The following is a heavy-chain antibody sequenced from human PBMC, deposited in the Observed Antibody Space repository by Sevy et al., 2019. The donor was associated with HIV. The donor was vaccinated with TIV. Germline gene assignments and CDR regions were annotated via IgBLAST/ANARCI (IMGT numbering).Heavy chain of an antibody. CDR3: AKKVYYDILTGYYFHYGMDV. Sequence: GGCLRLSCAASGFTFSSYAMSWVRQAPGKGLEWVSAISGSGGSTYYADSVKGRFTISRDNSKNTLYLQMNSLRAEDTAVYFCAKKVYYDILTGYYFHYGMDVWGQGTTVTVSS. J-gene: IGHJ6*02. CDR2: ISGSGGST. D-gene: IGHD3-9*01. V-gene: IGHV3-23*01. CDR1: GFTFSSYA.